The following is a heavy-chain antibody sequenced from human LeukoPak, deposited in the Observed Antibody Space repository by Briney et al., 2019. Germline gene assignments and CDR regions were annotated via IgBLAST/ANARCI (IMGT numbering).Heavy chain of an antibody. Sequence: SETLSLTCTVSGGSISSGCYYWSWIRQHPGKGLEGFGYIYYSGRTYYNPSFKSRVTISVDTSPNQSSLKLNSVTAADTAVYYCATEGYRAGGSDLWGQGTLVTVSS. V-gene: IGHV4-31*03. D-gene: IGHD5-12*01. CDR1: GGSISSGCYY. CDR2: IYYSGRT. J-gene: IGHJ5*02. CDR3: ATEGYRAGGSDL.